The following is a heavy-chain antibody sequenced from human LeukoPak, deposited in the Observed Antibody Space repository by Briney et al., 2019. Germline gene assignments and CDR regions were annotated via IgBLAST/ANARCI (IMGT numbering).Heavy chain of an antibody. CDR3: ARSRGDWRAYSSGLDY. D-gene: IGHD6-19*01. Sequence: GESLKISCRGSGYTFVDYWSGWVRQMPGKGLEWMGIIYPGDSDTRYSPSFQGQVTISADESISTAYLQWSSLKASDTAMYYCARSRGDWRAYSSGLDYWGQGTLVTVSS. V-gene: IGHV5-51*01. J-gene: IGHJ4*02. CDR1: GYTFVDYW. CDR2: IYPGDSDT.